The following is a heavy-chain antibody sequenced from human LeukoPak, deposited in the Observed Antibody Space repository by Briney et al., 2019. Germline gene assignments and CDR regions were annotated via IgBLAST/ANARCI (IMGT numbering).Heavy chain of an antibody. CDR3: ARHVRLATHTRHLDY. J-gene: IGHJ4*02. Sequence: SETLSLTCAVYGASFSGYYWSWIRQPPGKGLEWIGEIFHSGTTSYNPSLKSRVSMSVDTSKNHFSLELSSVTAADTAVYYCARHVRLATHTRHLDYWGQGSLVTVSS. D-gene: IGHD6-6*01. CDR2: IFHSGTT. CDR1: GASFSGYY. V-gene: IGHV4-34*12.